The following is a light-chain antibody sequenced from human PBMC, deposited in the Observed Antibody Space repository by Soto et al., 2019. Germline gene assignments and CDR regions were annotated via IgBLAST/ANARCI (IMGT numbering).Light chain of an antibody. Sequence: QSALTQPASVSGSPGQSITISCTGTSSDVGGYDYVSWFQQHPGIAPKLIIYEVTNRPSGVSNRFSGSKSGNTASLTISGLQAEDEADYYCSSYTTSANPVIFGGGTKVTVL. V-gene: IGLV2-14*01. J-gene: IGLJ2*01. CDR1: SSDVGGYDY. CDR3: SSYTTSANPVI. CDR2: EVT.